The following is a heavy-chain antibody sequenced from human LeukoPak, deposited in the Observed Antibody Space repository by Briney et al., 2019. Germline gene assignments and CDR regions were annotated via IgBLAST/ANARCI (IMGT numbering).Heavy chain of an antibody. CDR1: GGSISSYY. Sequence: SETLSLTCTVSGGSISSYYWSWIRQPPGKGLEWIGYIYYSGSTNYNPSLKSRVTISVDTSKNQFSLKLSSVTAADTAVYYCARLNLGGRRTGIAAAGTGPYYYYGMDVWGQGTTVTVSS. J-gene: IGHJ6*02. V-gene: IGHV4-59*08. D-gene: IGHD6-13*01. CDR2: IYYSGST. CDR3: ARLNLGGRRTGIAAAGTGPYYYYGMDV.